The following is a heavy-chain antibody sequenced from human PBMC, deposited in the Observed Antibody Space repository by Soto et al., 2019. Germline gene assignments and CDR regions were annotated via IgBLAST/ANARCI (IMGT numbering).Heavy chain of an antibody. Sequence: SETLSLTCTVSGGSLTSYYWSWIRQPPGKGLEWIGFVYYTGIARYNPSLKSRVTISVDTSKNQFSLKLTSVTAADTAIDYCAIRVASTETYAYWGPGTPVTVS. CDR1: GGSLTSYY. J-gene: IGHJ4*02. CDR2: VYYTGIA. D-gene: IGHD2-8*01. V-gene: IGHV4-59*08. CDR3: AIRVASTETYAY.